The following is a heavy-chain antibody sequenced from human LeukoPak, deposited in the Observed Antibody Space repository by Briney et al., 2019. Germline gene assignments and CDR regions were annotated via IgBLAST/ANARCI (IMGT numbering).Heavy chain of an antibody. CDR1: GGTFSSYA. CDR3: VRVGGYCSSTSCYGAFDI. D-gene: IGHD2-2*01. Sequence: ASVKVSCKASGGTFSSYAVDWVRQAPGQGLEWMGGIIPIFGTANYAQKFQGRVTITAVESTSTAYMELSSLKSEDTALYYCVRVGGYCSSTSCYGAFDIWGQGTMVTVSS. J-gene: IGHJ3*02. CDR2: IIPIFGTA. V-gene: IGHV1-69*13.